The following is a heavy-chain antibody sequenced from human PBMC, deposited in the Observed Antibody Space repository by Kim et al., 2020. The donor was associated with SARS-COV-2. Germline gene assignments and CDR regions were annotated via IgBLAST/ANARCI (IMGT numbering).Heavy chain of an antibody. CDR3: ARARWPPLDYYYGMDV. V-gene: IGHV3-48*02. CDR2: ISSSSSTI. D-gene: IGHD4-17*01. CDR1: GFTFSSYS. J-gene: IGHJ6*02. Sequence: GGSLRLSCAASGFTFSSYSMNWVRQAPGKGLEWVSYISSSSSTIYYADSVKGRFTISRDNAKNSLYLQMNSLRDEDTAVYYCARARWPPLDYYYGMDVWGQGTTVTVSS.